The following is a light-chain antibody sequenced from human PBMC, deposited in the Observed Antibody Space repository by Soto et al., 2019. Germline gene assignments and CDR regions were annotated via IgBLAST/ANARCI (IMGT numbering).Light chain of an antibody. Sequence: QSALTQPASVSASPGQSITISCTGTSSDVGGYKFVSWYQHHPGKAPKLMIYDVNHRPSGVSNRFSGSKSGNTASLTISGLQPEDEADYYCLSYTSANTRVFGGGTKLTVL. CDR3: LSYTSANTRV. J-gene: IGLJ3*02. V-gene: IGLV2-14*03. CDR1: SSDVGGYKF. CDR2: DVN.